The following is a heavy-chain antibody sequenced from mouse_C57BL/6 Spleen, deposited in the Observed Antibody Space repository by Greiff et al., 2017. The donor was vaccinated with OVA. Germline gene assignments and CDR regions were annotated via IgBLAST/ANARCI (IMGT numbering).Heavy chain of an antibody. J-gene: IGHJ4*01. CDR3: ARYDYDRFSYAMDY. CDR2: INPNNGGT. D-gene: IGHD2-4*01. Sequence: VQLQQSGPELVKPGASVKISCKASGYTFTDYYMNWVKQSHGKSLEWIGDINPNNGGTSYNQKFKGKATLTVDKSSSTAYMELRSLTSEDSAVYYCARYDYDRFSYAMDYWGQGTSVTVSS. V-gene: IGHV1-26*01. CDR1: GYTFTDYY.